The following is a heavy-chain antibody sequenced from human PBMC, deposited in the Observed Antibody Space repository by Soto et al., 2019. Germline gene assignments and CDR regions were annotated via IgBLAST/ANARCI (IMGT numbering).Heavy chain of an antibody. J-gene: IGHJ4*02. CDR1: GFTFISYG. V-gene: IGHV3-30*18. CDR2: ISYDGSNK. Sequence: GGSLRLSCAASGFTFISYGMHWVLQAPGKGLEWVAVISYDGSNKYYADSVKGRFTISRDNSKNTLYLQMNSLRAEDTAVYYCAKDLIAVAGTCFDYWGQGTLVTVSS. D-gene: IGHD6-19*01. CDR3: AKDLIAVAGTCFDY.